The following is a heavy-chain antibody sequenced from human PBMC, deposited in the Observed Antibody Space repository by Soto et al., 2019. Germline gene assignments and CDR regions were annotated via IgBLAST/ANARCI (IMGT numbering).Heavy chain of an antibody. Sequence: QVQLQQWGAGLLKPSETLSLTCAVYGGSFSGYYWSWIRQPPGKGLAWIGEINHSGSTNYNPSLKSRVTISVDTSKNQFSLKLSSVTAADTAVYYCARDGAGDIVVVPAAQPEYYYYYGMDVWGQGTTVTVSS. CDR2: INHSGST. D-gene: IGHD2-2*01. CDR3: ARDGAGDIVVVPAAQPEYYYYYGMDV. J-gene: IGHJ6*02. V-gene: IGHV4-34*01. CDR1: GGSFSGYY.